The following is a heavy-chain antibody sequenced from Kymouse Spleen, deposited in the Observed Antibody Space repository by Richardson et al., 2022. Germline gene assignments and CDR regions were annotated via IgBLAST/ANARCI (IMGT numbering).Heavy chain of an antibody. V-gene: IGHV3-33*01. CDR2: IWYDGSNK. CDR3: ARADYSNYYYYGMDV. J-gene: IGHJ6*02. Sequence: QVQLVESGGGVVQPGRSLRLSCAASGFTFSSYGMHWVRQAPGKGLEWVAVIWYDGSNKYYADSVKGRFTISRDNSKNTLYLQMNSLRAEDTAVYYCARADYSNYYYYGMDVWGQGTTVTVSS. D-gene: IGHD4-11,IGHD4-11*01. CDR1: GFTFSSYG.